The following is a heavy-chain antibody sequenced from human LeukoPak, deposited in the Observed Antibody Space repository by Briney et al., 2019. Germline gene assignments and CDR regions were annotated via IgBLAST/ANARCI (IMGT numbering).Heavy chain of an antibody. V-gene: IGHV3-49*03. D-gene: IGHD5-12*01. CDR3: SRAAGYDFILEY. CDR2: IRSEAHDTTP. J-gene: IGHJ4*02. CDR1: GFTFGDYG. Sequence: GGSLRLSCTASGFTFGDYGMSWFRQAPGEGLEWVGFIRSEAHDTTPQYGASVQGRFTISKDDSRRIAFLQMSSLKTEDTAVYYCSRAAGYDFILEYWGQGTLVTVSS.